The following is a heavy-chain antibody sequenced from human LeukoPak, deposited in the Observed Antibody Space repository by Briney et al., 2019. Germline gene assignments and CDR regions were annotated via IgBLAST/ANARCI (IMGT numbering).Heavy chain of an antibody. D-gene: IGHD3-22*01. J-gene: IGHJ4*02. CDR1: GFTISNCW. V-gene: IGHV3-7*04. CDR2: MNQDGSRI. CDR3: AGNPPPDDSSGYLDY. Sequence: GGSLRLSCSASGFTISNCWMTWVRQAPGKGLEWVANMNQDGSRIYYVNSVKGRFTISRDNAKNSLHLQMNSLRAEDRAVYYCAGNPPPDDSSGYLDYWGQGALVTVSS.